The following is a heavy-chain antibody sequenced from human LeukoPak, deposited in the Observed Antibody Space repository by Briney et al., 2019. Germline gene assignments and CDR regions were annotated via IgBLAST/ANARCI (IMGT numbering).Heavy chain of an antibody. D-gene: IGHD3-10*01. J-gene: IGHJ4*02. V-gene: IGHV3-23*01. CDR1: GFTFSRSA. CDR2: ISGSGGGT. Sequence: GGSLRLSCATSGFTFSRSAMSWVRQAPGKGLAWVSTISGSGGGTYYADSVKGRFTISRDNSNNTLYLQMNSLRAEDTAVFYCAKLFYSSGMYHFDYWGQGTLVTVSS. CDR3: AKLFYSSGMYHFDY.